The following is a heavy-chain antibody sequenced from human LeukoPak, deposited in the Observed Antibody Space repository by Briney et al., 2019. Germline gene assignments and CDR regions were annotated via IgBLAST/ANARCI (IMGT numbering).Heavy chain of an antibody. CDR3: ARAGHCGGDCYSDY. CDR1: GYTFTGYY. Sequence: ASVKVSCKASGYTFTGYYMHWVRQAPGQGLEWMSWINPNSGGTNYAQKFQGRVTMTRDTSISTAYMELSRLRSDDTAVYYCARAGHCGGDCYSDYWGQGTLVTVSS. V-gene: IGHV1-2*02. CDR2: INPNSGGT. D-gene: IGHD2-21*02. J-gene: IGHJ4*02.